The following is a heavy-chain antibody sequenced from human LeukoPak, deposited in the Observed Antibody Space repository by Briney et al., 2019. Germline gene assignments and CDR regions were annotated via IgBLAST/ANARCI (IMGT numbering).Heavy chain of an antibody. V-gene: IGHV3-23*01. J-gene: IGHJ4*02. CDR2: ISGSGGST. D-gene: IGHD6-13*01. CDR3: AKAANRIANKDSSSWYYFDY. CDR1: GFTFSSYA. Sequence: GGSLRLSCAASGFTFSSYAMSWVRQAPGKGLEWVSAISGSGGSTYYADSVKGRFTISRDNSKNTLYLQMNSLRAEDTAVYYCAKAANRIANKDSSSWYYFDYWGQGTLVTVSS.